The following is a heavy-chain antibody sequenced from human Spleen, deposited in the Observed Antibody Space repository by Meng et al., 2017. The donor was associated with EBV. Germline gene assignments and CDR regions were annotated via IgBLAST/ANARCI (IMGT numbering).Heavy chain of an antibody. V-gene: IGHV4-34*01. J-gene: IGHJ5*02. CDR1: GGSVSGFY. D-gene: IGHD6-6*01. CDR3: ARGRTVARSPWSDP. Sequence: VRLQQWGTGRLKPSATLSLTCAVHGGSVSGFYWIWIRQSPGKGLEWIGESNHSGSTTYNPSLKSRVTISVDTSKDQFSLRLTSVTAADTAIYYCARGRTVARSPWSDPWGQGTLVTVSS. CDR2: SNHSGST.